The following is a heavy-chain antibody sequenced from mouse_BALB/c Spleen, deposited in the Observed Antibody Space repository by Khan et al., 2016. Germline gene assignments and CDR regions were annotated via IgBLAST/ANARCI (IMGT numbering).Heavy chain of an antibody. Sequence: EVKLLESGGGLVHPGGSLKLSCAAIGFDFSRYWMSWVRQAPGKGLEWIGEINPDSYTINYTPSLKDKFIISRDNAKNTLYLQMSKVRSEDTALSYCARAGYYGYLAYWRQGTLVTVSA. CDR2: INPDSYTI. D-gene: IGHD1-1*01. J-gene: IGHJ3*01. CDR1: GFDFSRYW. V-gene: IGHV4-1*02. CDR3: ARAGYYGYLAY.